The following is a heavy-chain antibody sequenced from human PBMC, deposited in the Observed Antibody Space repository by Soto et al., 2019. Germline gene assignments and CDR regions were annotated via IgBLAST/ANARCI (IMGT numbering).Heavy chain of an antibody. CDR1: GYTFTNYG. V-gene: IGHV1-18*01. D-gene: IGHD2-15*01. CDR3: ARGGVYCSAGSCPYNWFDP. CDR2: ISAYNGNT. Sequence: QVQLVQSGAEVKKPGASVKVSCKTSGYTFTNYGITWVRQAPGQGLEWMGWISAYNGNTNYAQKLQGRVSMTTDTPTSTAYMELRSLRSDDTAVYYCARGGVYCSAGSCPYNWFDPWGQGTLVTVSS. J-gene: IGHJ5*02.